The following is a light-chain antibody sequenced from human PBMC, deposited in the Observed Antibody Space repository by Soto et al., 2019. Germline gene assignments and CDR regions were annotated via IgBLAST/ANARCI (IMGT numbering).Light chain of an antibody. CDR3: AAWDDSLYGPI. V-gene: IGLV1-44*01. CDR1: SSNIGTDP. J-gene: IGLJ2*01. CDR2: SNN. Sequence: QSVLTQPPSASGTPGQRVTISCSGSSSNIGTDPVNWYQQVPGTAPKLLIYSNNQRPSGGPDRFSGSKSGTSASLAISGLQSEDEADYYCAAWDDSLYGPIFGGGTKLTVL.